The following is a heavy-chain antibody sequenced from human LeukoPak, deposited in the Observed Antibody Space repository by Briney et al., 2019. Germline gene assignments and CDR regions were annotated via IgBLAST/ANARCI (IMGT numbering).Heavy chain of an antibody. J-gene: IGHJ4*02. V-gene: IGHV1-18*01. CDR3: ARLGELSLYYFDY. D-gene: IGHD3-16*02. Sequence: ASVKVSCKASGYAFTTYAISWVRQAPGQGLEWMGWISAYNGKTNYAQKLQGRVTMTTYTYTSTAYMELRSPRSDDTAIYYCARLGELSLYYFDYWGQGTLVTVSS. CDR1: GYAFTTYA. CDR2: ISAYNGKT.